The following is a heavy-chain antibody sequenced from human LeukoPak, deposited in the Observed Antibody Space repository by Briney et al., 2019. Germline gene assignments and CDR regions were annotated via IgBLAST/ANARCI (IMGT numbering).Heavy chain of an antibody. CDR2: ISYTGTT. Sequence: PSETLSLTCTVSGGSISSSSYYWGWIRQPLGKGLEWIGSISYTGTTYYNPSLKSRVTISVDTSKNQFSLKLSSVTAADTAVYYCGRDMAVWGKGTTVTVSS. J-gene: IGHJ6*03. CDR3: GRDMAV. CDR1: GGSISSSSYY. V-gene: IGHV4-39*07.